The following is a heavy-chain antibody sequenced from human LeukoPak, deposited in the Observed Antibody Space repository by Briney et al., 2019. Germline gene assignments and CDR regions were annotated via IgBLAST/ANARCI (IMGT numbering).Heavy chain of an antibody. D-gene: IGHD6-13*01. V-gene: IGHV1-69*05. CDR3: ALAAAGHNWFDP. Sequence: SVKVSCKASGGTFSSYAISWVRQAPGQGLEWMGGIIPIFGTANYAQKFQGRVTITTDESTSTAYMELSSLRSEDTAVYYCALAAAGHNWFDPWGQGTLVTVSS. CDR2: IIPIFGTA. J-gene: IGHJ5*02. CDR1: GGTFSSYA.